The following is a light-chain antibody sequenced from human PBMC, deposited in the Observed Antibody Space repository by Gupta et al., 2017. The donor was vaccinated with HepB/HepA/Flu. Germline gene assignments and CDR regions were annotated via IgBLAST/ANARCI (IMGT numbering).Light chain of an antibody. V-gene: IGLV1-47*01. CDR2: RNN. CDR3: AAGDDSMSGVV. CDR1: SSNIGSNY. J-gene: IGLJ2*01. Sequence: SVLTQPPSASGTPGPRVTITCSGSSSNIGSNYVYWYQQPPGTAPKLLFDRNNRRPSGVPDLFAGSKAGTAASLTTSGLRAEEEVDYYCAAGDDSMSGVVFGGGTKLTVL.